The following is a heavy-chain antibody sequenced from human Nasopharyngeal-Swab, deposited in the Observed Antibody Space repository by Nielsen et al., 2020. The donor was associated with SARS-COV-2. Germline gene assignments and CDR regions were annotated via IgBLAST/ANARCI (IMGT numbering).Heavy chain of an antibody. D-gene: IGHD1-14*01. J-gene: IGHJ6*03. CDR2: IRSTPYGATT. Sequence: GGSLRLSCAASGSAFGSYAMNWVRQAPGKGLEWVSFIRSTPYGATTEYAASVKGRFTFSRDDSKSVVYLQMNSLETEDTAVYYCTRGRRPDANTLYFYMDVWGKGTTVTVSS. CDR3: TRGRRPDANTLYFYMDV. CDR1: GSAFGSYA. V-gene: IGHV3-49*04.